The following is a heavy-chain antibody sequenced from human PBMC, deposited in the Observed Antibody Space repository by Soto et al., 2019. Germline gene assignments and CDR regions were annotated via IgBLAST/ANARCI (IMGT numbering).Heavy chain of an antibody. CDR3: ARDGSSGWYGAQYYGMDV. CDR2: INAGNGNT. CDR1: GYTFTSYA. D-gene: IGHD6-19*01. J-gene: IGHJ6*02. Sequence: ASVKVSCKASGYTFTSYAMHWVRQAPGQSLEWMGWINAGNGNTKYSQKFQGRVTITRDTSASTAYMELSSLRSEDTAVYYCARDGSSGWYGAQYYGMDVWGQGTTVTVSS. V-gene: IGHV1-3*01.